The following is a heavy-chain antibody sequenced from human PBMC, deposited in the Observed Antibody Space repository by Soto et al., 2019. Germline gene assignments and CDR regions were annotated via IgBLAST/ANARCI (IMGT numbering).Heavy chain of an antibody. J-gene: IGHJ2*01. CDR1: GGSISSGNDS. CDR2: IFHSGSP. D-gene: IGHD4-17*01. V-gene: IGHV4-30-2*01. Sequence: QLRLQESGSGLVKPSQTLSLTCAVSGGSISSGNDSWSWIRQPSGKGLEWIGYIFHSGSPYYNPSLKSRVTISVDRSKNQFSPRLSSVTAADTAVYYCARDLHDYGDWYFDLWGRGTLVTVSS. CDR3: ARDLHDYGDWYFDL.